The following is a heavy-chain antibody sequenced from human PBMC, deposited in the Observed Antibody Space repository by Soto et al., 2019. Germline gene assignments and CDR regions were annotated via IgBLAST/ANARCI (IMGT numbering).Heavy chain of an antibody. CDR1: GFTFSSYG. J-gene: IGHJ4*02. D-gene: IGHD3-10*01. V-gene: IGHV3-30*18. CDR2: ISYDGSNK. CDR3: AKDTGFMVRGVILDY. Sequence: PGGSLRLSCAASGFTFSSYGMHWVRQAPGKGLEWVAVISYDGSNKYYADSVKGRFTISRDNSKNTLYLQMNSLRAEDTAVYYCAKDTGFMVRGVILDYWGQGTLVTVSS.